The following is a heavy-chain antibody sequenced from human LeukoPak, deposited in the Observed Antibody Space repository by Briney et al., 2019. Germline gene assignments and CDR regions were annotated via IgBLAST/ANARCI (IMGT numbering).Heavy chain of an antibody. V-gene: IGHV1-18*01. CDR1: GYTFTSYG. CDR2: ISAYNGNT. D-gene: IGHD2-2*01. J-gene: IGHJ6*02. Sequence: ASVKVSCKASGYTFTSYGISWVRQAPGQGLEWMGWISAYNGNTSYAQKLQGRVTMTTDTSTSTAYMELRSLRSDDTAVYYCASSSIVVVPAAMLVGGYYYGMDVWGQGTTVTVSS. CDR3: ASSSIVVVPAAMLVGGYYYGMDV.